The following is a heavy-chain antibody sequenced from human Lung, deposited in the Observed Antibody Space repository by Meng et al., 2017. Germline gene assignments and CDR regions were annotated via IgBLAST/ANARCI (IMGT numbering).Heavy chain of an antibody. CDR3: ARAGSSRSPPRDY. Sequence: ASVKVSCKASGYDFTTYYIHWVRQAPGQGLEWMAIINPGGSNTTYAQRFQGRLTMTWDTSTSTAYMELSSLRSEDTAVYFCARAGSSRSPPRDYWGQGTLVTVSS. CDR1: GYDFTTYY. J-gene: IGHJ4*02. CDR2: INPGGSNT. V-gene: IGHV1-46*01. D-gene: IGHD1-14*01.